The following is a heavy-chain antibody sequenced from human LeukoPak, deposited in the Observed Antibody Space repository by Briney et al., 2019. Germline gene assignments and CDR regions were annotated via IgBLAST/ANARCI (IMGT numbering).Heavy chain of an antibody. D-gene: IGHD2-15*01. CDR2: ISSSSSYI. V-gene: IGHV3-21*01. Sequence: KAGGSLRLSCAASGFTFSSYSMNWVRQAPGKGLEWVSSISSSSSYIYYADSVKGRFTISRDNAKNSLYLQMNSLRAEDTAVYYCARDLDCSGGSWQVFDYWGQGTLVTVSS. CDR1: GFTFSSYS. J-gene: IGHJ4*02. CDR3: ARDLDCSGGSWQVFDY.